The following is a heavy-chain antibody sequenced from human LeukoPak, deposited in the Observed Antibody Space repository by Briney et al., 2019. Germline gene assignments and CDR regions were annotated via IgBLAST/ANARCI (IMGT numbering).Heavy chain of an antibody. CDR1: GFTFSSYA. CDR2: ISGSGGST. CDR3: ARGLSLVPSYFDY. Sequence: QPGGSLRLSCAASGFTFSSYAMSWVRQAPGKGLEWVSAISGSGGSTYYADSVKGRFTISRDNSKNTLYLQMNSLRAEDTAVYYCARGLSLVPSYFDYWGQGTLVTVSS. V-gene: IGHV3-23*01. J-gene: IGHJ4*02. D-gene: IGHD2-2*01.